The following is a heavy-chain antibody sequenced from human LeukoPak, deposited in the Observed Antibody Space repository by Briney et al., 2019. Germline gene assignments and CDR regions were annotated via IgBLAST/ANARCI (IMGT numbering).Heavy chain of an antibody. D-gene: IGHD3-16*01. CDR1: GLTVSSNY. Sequence: GGSLRLSCAASGLTVSSNYMSWVRQAPGKGLEWVSVIYRGGPTYYADSVKGRFTISRDNSKNTLYLQMNSLRAEDTAVYYCAKDDSLAAHDYWGQGTLVTVSS. J-gene: IGHJ4*02. CDR2: IYRGGPT. V-gene: IGHV3-66*01. CDR3: AKDDSLAAHDY.